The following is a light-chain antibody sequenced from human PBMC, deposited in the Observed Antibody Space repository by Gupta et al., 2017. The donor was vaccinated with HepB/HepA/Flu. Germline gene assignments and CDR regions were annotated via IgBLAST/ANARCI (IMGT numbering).Light chain of an antibody. Sequence: QSVLTQPPSASGTPGKRVTISCSGSSSNIESNTVNWYQQLPGTAPKLLIYSNNQRPSGVPDRFSGSKSGTSASLAISGLQSEDEADYYCAAWDDSLNGYVFGAGTKVTVL. V-gene: IGLV1-44*01. J-gene: IGLJ1*01. CDR2: SNN. CDR3: AAWDDSLNGYV. CDR1: SSNIESNT.